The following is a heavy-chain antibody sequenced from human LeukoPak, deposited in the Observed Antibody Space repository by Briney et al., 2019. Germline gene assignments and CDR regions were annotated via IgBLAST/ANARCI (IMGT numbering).Heavy chain of an antibody. J-gene: IGHJ4*02. V-gene: IGHV3-23*01. CDR3: AKRRPRHPGVVVPAGTYYFDY. D-gene: IGHD2-2*01. CDR1: GFTFSSYA. CDR2: ISGSGGST. Sequence: RTGGSLRLSCAASGFTFSSYAMSWVRQAPGKGLEWVSAISGSGGSTYYADSVKGRFTISRDNSKNTLYLQMNSLRAEDTAVYYCAKRRPRHPGVVVPAGTYYFDYWGQGTLVTVSS.